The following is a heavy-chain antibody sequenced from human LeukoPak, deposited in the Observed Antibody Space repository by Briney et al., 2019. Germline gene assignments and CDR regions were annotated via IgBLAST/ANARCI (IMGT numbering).Heavy chain of an antibody. D-gene: IGHD3-16*01. CDR3: AKDRLAYSYAQPFDY. CDR2: ITGSGGST. V-gene: IGHV3-23*01. J-gene: IGHJ4*02. CDR1: GFTFMSYG. Sequence: GGSLRLSCAASGFTFMSYGMSWVRQAPGKGLEWVSGITGSGGSTYYADSVKGRFTISRDNSKNTLYLQMNSLRAEDTAVYYCAKDRLAYSYAQPFDYWGQGTLVTVSS.